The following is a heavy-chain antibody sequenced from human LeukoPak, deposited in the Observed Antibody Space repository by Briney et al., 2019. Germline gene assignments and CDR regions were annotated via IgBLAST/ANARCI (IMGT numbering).Heavy chain of an antibody. V-gene: IGHV1-18*01. CDR2: ISAYNGDT. CDR3: TRDTITLKIEVPIHYWYFDL. D-gene: IGHD3-22*01. Sequence: ASVKVSCKASGYTFTTYGISWVRQAPGQGLEWMGWISAYNGDTTHVRKFQGRVTMTTDTSTSTAYMELRNLRSGDTALYYCTRDTITLKIEVPIHYWYFDLWGRGTLVTVSS. J-gene: IGHJ2*01. CDR1: GYTFTTYG.